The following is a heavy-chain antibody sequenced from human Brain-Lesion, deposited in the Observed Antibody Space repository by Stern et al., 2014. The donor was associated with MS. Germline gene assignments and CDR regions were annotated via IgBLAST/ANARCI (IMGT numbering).Heavy chain of an antibody. CDR3: ATLSPGAGGNYYRHFDY. CDR1: GYTLTELS. D-gene: IGHD1-26*01. V-gene: IGHV1-24*01. Sequence: DHLVESGAEVKKPGASVKVSCKVSGYTLTELSMHWVRQAPRKGLEWMGGFDPEDGETIYAQKFQGRVTMTEDTSTDTAYMELSSLRSEDTAVYYCATLSPGAGGNYYRHFDYWGQGTLVTVSS. CDR2: FDPEDGET. J-gene: IGHJ4*02.